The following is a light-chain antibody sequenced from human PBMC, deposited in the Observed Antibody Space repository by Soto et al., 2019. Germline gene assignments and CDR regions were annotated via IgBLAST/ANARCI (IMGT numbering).Light chain of an antibody. V-gene: IGLV1-47*01. J-gene: IGLJ7*01. CDR1: SSNIGSNY. Sequence: QSVLTQPPSASGTPGQRVTISCSGSSSNIGSNYVYWYQQLPGTAPKLLIYRNNQRPSGVPDRFSGSKSGTSASLAISGLRSEDEADYYCAAWDDSLSDPVXGGGTQLTVL. CDR2: RNN. CDR3: AAWDDSLSDPV.